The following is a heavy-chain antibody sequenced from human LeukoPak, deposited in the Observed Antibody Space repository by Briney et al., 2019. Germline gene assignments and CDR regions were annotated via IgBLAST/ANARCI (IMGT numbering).Heavy chain of an antibody. V-gene: IGHV4-34*01. D-gene: IGHD4-17*01. CDR3: ARGPHYGDYVY. J-gene: IGHJ4*02. CDR1: GGSFSGYY. CDR2: INHSGST. Sequence: SETLSLTCAVYGGSFSGYYWSWIRQPPGKGLEWIGEINHSGSTNYNPSLKSRVTISVDTSKNQFSLKLSSVTAADTAVYYCARGPHYGDYVYWGQGTLVTASS.